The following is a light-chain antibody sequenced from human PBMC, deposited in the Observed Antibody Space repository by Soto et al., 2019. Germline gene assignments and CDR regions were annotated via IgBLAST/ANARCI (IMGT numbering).Light chain of an antibody. Sequence: DIQMTQSPSTLSASVGDRVTITCRASQSISIWLAWYQQKPGKAPKLLIYTAPNLERGVPSRFSGSGSGTEFTPTISSLQPDDFATYYCQQHNSYPRTFGQGTKVEIK. CDR1: QSISIW. CDR3: QQHNSYPRT. V-gene: IGKV1-5*03. CDR2: TAP. J-gene: IGKJ1*01.